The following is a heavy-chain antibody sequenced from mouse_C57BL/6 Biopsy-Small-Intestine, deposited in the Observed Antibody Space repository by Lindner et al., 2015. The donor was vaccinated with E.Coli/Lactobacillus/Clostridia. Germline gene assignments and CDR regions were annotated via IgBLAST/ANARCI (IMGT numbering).Heavy chain of an antibody. CDR1: GFTFSSYA. CDR3: ARERLTSNFFAY. CDR2: ISDGGSYT. D-gene: IGHD1-1*01. Sequence: VQPQESGGDLVKPGGSLKLSCAASGFTFSSYAMSWVRQTPEKRLEWVATISDGGSYTYYPDNVKGRFTISRDNAKNNLYLQMSHLKSEDTAMYYCARERLTSNFFAYWGQGTLVTVSA. V-gene: IGHV5-4*01. J-gene: IGHJ3*01.